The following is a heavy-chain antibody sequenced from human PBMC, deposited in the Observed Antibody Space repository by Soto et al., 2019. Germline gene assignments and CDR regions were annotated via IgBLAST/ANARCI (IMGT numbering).Heavy chain of an antibody. V-gene: IGHV4-4*02. J-gene: IGHJ5*02. CDR1: GGSISSSNW. D-gene: IGHD5-18*01. Sequence: VDTSETLSLTCAVSGGSISSSNWWSWVRQPPGKGLEWIGEIYHSGSTNYNPALKSRVTISVDTSKNQFSLKLSSVTAAATAVYYCARGVPYSYGYVSWFDPWGQGTLVTFPS. CDR2: IYHSGST. CDR3: ARGVPYSYGYVSWFDP.